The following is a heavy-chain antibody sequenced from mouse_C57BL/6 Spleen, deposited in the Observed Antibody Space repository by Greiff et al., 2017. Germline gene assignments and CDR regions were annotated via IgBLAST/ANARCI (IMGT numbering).Heavy chain of an antibody. D-gene: IGHD1-1*01. Sequence: VQGVESGAELVRPGTSVKVSCKASGYAFTNYLIEWVKQRPGQGLEWIGVINPGSGGTNYNEKFKGKATLTADKSSSTAYMQLSSLTSEDSAVYFCARGDYYGSSPYYFDYWGQGTTLTVSS. CDR1: GYAFTNYL. J-gene: IGHJ2*01. V-gene: IGHV1-54*01. CDR3: ARGDYYGSSPYYFDY. CDR2: INPGSGGT.